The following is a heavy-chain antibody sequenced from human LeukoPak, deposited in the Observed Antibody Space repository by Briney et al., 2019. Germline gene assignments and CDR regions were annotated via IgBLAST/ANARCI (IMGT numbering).Heavy chain of an antibody. V-gene: IGHV3-7*01. Sequence: GGSLRLSCVASEFSFSDFWMGWVRQAPGKGLEWVANINQGGSETYYVDSVKGRFTISRDNAKKSLFLQMNSLRAEDTAVYYCTKGRSNHYWGQGTLVTVS. J-gene: IGHJ4*02. CDR2: INQGGSET. CDR1: EFSFSDFW. D-gene: IGHD4-11*01. CDR3: TKGRSNHY.